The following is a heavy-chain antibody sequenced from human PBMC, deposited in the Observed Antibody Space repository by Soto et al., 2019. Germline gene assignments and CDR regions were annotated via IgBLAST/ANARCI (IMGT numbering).Heavy chain of an antibody. CDR1: GDSLSSNNW. V-gene: IGHV4-4*02. Sequence: SETLCLTCAVSGDSLSSNNWWSWVRQPPGKGLEWIGEIYHSGSTNYNPSLKSRVTISLDKSKNQFSLKLSSMTAADTAMYYCARDRIRLGYDSSGLDYWGQGTLVTV. D-gene: IGHD3-22*01. CDR2: IYHSGST. J-gene: IGHJ4*02. CDR3: ARDRIRLGYDSSGLDY.